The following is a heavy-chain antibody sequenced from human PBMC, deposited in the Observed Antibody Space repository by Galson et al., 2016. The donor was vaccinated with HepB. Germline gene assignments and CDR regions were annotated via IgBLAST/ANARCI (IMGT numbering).Heavy chain of an antibody. D-gene: IGHD2-2*01. CDR3: TTMLGYCSSTSC. V-gene: IGHV3-15*01. J-gene: IGHJ4*02. CDR1: GLTFNDAW. CDR2: IKSKIDGGTR. Sequence: LRLSCATSGLTFNDAWMTWVRQAPGKGLEWVGRIKSKIDGGTREYAEPVKGRFTISTDDSKNTVYLQMNSLITEDTAVYYCTTMLGYCSSTSCWGQGTLVTVSS.